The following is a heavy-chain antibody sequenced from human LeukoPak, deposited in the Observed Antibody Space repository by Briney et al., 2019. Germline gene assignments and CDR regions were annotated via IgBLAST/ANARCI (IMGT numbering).Heavy chain of an antibody. Sequence: GGSLRLSCAASGITASSYAMTWVRQAPGKGLEWVSSISGSGDRTMYADSVKGRFTISRDNAKSSLYLQLNSLRVEDTAVYHCASTQTFDYWGQGTLVTVPS. J-gene: IGHJ4*02. CDR1: GITASSYA. CDR2: ISGSGDRT. V-gene: IGHV3-23*01. CDR3: ASTQTFDY.